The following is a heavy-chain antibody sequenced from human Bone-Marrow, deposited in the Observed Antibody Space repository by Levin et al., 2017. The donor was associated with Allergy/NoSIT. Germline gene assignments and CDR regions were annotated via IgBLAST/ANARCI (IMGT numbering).Heavy chain of an antibody. CDR3: ARDGAYSSSWYGGYYDYGMDV. V-gene: IGHV4-30-4*01. CDR1: GGSISSGDYY. J-gene: IGHJ6*02. D-gene: IGHD6-13*01. Sequence: SETLSLTCTVSGGSISSGDYYWSWIRQPPGKGLEWIGYIYYSGSTYYNPSLKSRVTISVDTSKNQFSLKLSSVTAADTAVYYCARDGAYSSSWYGGYYDYGMDVWGQGTTVTVSS. CDR2: IYYSGST.